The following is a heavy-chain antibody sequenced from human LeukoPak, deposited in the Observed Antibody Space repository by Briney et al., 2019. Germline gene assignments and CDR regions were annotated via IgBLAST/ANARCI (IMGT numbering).Heavy chain of an antibody. D-gene: IGHD3-10*01. CDR3: ARHGGYYGSGSYSFFDY. CDR1: GGSFSGYY. Sequence: SETLSLTCAVYGGSFSGYYWSWIRPPPGKGLEWIGEINHSGSTNYNPSLKSRVTISVDTSKNQFSLSLSSVTAADTAVYYCARHGGYYGSGSYSFFDYWGQGTTVTVSS. J-gene: IGHJ4*03. V-gene: IGHV4-34*01. CDR2: INHSGST.